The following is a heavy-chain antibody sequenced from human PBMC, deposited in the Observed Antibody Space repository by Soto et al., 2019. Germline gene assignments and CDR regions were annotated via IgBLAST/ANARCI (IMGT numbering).Heavy chain of an antibody. CDR2: INPSGGST. Sequence: ASVKVSCKAPGYRFINYYFYWVRQAPGQGLEWMGMINPSGGSTSYAQNFQGRVTMTRDTSTSTVYMELNSLRSEDTAVYYCTRAFDYWGQGTLVTVSS. V-gene: IGHV1-46*01. J-gene: IGHJ4*02. CDR1: GYRFINYY. CDR3: TRAFDY.